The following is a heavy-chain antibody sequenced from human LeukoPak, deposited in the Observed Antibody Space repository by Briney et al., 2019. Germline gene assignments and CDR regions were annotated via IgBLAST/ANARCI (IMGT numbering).Heavy chain of an antibody. CDR3: CLTTPAGIYYFDY. CDR2: ISSDGTNT. CDR1: AFTFTDYA. Sequence: GMSLRCSCSASAFTFTDYAMHWFRQAPGKGLECVTLISSDGTNTYYAESVRGRFTISIYNSANTPYLYMNSLTGADTSVYSSCLTTPAGIYYFDYWGQGTLVTVSS. J-gene: IGHJ4*02. V-gene: IGHV3-30*04. D-gene: IGHD1-1*01.